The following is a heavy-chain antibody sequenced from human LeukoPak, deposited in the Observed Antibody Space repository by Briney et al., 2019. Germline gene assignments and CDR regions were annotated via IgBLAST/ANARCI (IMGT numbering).Heavy chain of an antibody. D-gene: IGHD6-19*01. Sequence: GGSLRLSCAASGFTFKSYAMSWVRQAPGKGLEWVSGISGSGDSTYYADSVKGRFTISRDNYKNTLYLQMKTLRAEDTALYYCAKGHLAVASWGQGSLVTVSS. J-gene: IGHJ5*02. CDR2: ISGSGDST. V-gene: IGHV3-23*01. CDR3: AKGHLAVAS. CDR1: GFTFKSYA.